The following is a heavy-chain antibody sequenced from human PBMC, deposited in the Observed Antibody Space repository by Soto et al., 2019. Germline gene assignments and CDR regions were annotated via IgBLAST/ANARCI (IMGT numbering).Heavy chain of an antibody. J-gene: IGHJ4*02. V-gene: IGHV4-4*07. CDR2: IYTSGST. Sequence: TLSLTCTVSGGSIRSYYWSWIRQPAGKGLEWIGRIYTSGSTNYNPSLKSRVTMSVDTSKNQFSLKLSSVTAADTAVYYCARDLAAVAGSYGYFDYWGQGTLVTVSS. CDR3: ARDLAAVAGSYGYFDY. CDR1: GGSIRSYY. D-gene: IGHD6-19*01.